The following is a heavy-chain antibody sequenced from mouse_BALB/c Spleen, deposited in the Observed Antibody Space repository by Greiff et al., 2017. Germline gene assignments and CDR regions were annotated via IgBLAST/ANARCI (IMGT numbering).Heavy chain of an antibody. D-gene: IGHD1-3*01. Sequence: VQLQQSGAELVRPGASVKLSCKASGYTFTSYWINWVKQRPGQGLEWIGNIYPSDSYTNYNQKFKDKATLTVDKSSSTAYMQLSSPTSEDSAVYYCTRSSGNRAMDYWGQGTSVTVSS. J-gene: IGHJ4*01. V-gene: IGHV1-69*02. CDR3: TRSSGNRAMDY. CDR2: IYPSDSYT. CDR1: GYTFTSYW.